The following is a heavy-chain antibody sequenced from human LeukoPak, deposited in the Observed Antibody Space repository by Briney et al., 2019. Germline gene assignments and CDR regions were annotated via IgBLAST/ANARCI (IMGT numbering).Heavy chain of an antibody. J-gene: IGHJ4*02. CDR3: AKRGLVTPGYYFDY. V-gene: IGHV3-30*18. CDR1: GFTFWSYG. Sequence: PGRSLRLSCAASGFTFWSYGMHWVRQAPGKGLEWVALISNDGDNKYYADSVRGRFTISRDKSKDTLDLQMNSLRAEDTAVYYCAKRGLVTPGYYFDYWGQGTLVTVSS. CDR2: ISNDGDNK. D-gene: IGHD3/OR15-3a*01.